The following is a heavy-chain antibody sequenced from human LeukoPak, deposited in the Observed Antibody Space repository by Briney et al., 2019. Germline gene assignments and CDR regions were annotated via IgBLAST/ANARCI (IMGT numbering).Heavy chain of an antibody. CDR1: GFIFSNYG. J-gene: IGHJ4*02. CDR3: AKVVPFELGFDY. Sequence: GGSLRLSCAASGFIFSNYGMHWVRPAPGKGVEWGAVIWFDGSNEDYADSVKGRFTISRDNSKNTLFLQMNRLRAEDTAVYYCAKVVPFELGFDYWGQGTLVTVSS. V-gene: IGHV3-33*06. CDR2: IWFDGSNE. D-gene: IGHD3/OR15-3a*01.